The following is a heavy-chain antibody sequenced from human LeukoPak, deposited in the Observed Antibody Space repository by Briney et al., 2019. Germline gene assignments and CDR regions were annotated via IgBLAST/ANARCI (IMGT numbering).Heavy chain of an antibody. Sequence: GGSLRLPCAASGFTFSSYSMNWVRQAPGKGLEWVSSISSSSSYIYYADSVKGRFTISRDNAKNSLYLQMNSLRAEDTAVYYCARGSALRYFDWPPSTFDYWGQGTLVTVSS. D-gene: IGHD3-9*01. J-gene: IGHJ4*02. CDR3: ARGSALRYFDWPPSTFDY. V-gene: IGHV3-21*01. CDR1: GFTFSSYS. CDR2: ISSSSSYI.